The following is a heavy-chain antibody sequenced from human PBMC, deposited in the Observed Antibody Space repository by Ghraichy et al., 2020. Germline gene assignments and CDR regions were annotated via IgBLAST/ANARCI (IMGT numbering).Heavy chain of an antibody. CDR1: GGSIRSYY. V-gene: IGHV4-59*01. D-gene: IGHD3-10*01. CDR3: ARDYGSGSYEY. CDR2: IFHSGST. Sequence: SQTLSLTCTVSGGSIRSYYWSWIRQPPGKGLVWIGYIFHSGSTSYHPSLKSRVTISVDTSKNQFSLKLNSVTAADTAVYYCARDYGSGSYEYWGQGTLVTVSS. J-gene: IGHJ4*02.